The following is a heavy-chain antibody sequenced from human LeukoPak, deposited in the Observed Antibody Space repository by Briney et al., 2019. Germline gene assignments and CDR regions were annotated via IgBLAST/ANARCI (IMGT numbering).Heavy chain of an antibody. V-gene: IGHV1-69*05. J-gene: IGHJ5*02. CDR1: GGTFSSYA. CDR3: ASSSSVNNWFDP. Sequence: SVKVSCKASGGTFSSYAISWVRQAPGQGLEWLGAIIPIFATSDYAQKFQGRVTITTDESTSTAYMELSSLRSEDTAVYYCASSSSVNNWFDPWGQGTLVTVSS. D-gene: IGHD6-6*01. CDR2: IIPIFATS.